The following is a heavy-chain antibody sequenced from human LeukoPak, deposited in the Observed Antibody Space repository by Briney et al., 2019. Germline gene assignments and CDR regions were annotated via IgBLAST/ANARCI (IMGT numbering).Heavy chain of an antibody. Sequence: ASVKVSCKASGYTFTGYYMHWVRQAPGQGLEWMGWINPNSGGTNYAQKFQGRVTMTRDTSISTAYMELSRLRSDDTAVCYCARDVEEYSSSWGDNWFDPWGQGTLVTVSS. CDR2: INPNSGGT. J-gene: IGHJ5*02. CDR1: GYTFTGYY. D-gene: IGHD6-6*01. CDR3: ARDVEEYSSSWGDNWFDP. V-gene: IGHV1-2*02.